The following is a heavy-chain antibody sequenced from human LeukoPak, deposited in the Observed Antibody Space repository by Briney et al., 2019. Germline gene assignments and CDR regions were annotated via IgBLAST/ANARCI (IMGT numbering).Heavy chain of an antibody. CDR2: IYHSGST. J-gene: IGHJ4*02. V-gene: IGHV4-38-2*01. CDR3: ASIDDY. Sequence: SETLSLTCAVSGYSISSGYHWGWIRQPPGKGLEWIGSIYHSGSTYYNPSLKSRVTISVDTSKNQFSLKLSSVTAADTAVYYCASIDDYWGQGTLVTVSS. D-gene: IGHD2-15*01. CDR1: GYSISSGYH.